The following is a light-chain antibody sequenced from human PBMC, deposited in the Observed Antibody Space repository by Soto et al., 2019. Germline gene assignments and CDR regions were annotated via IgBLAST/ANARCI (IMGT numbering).Light chain of an antibody. V-gene: IGKV1-39*01. CDR3: QQSYSTPFT. CDR1: QSISSY. Sequence: DIQITESPSSLSASVGDRVTITCRASQSISSYLNWYQQKPGKAPKLLIYAASSLQSGVPSRFSGSGSGTDFTLTSSSLQSEDFATYYCQQSYSTPFTFGRGTKVDIK. J-gene: IGKJ3*01. CDR2: AAS.